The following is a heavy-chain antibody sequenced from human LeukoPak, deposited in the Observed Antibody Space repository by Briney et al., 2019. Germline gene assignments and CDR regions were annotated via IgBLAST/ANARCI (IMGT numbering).Heavy chain of an antibody. V-gene: IGHV3-15*01. J-gene: IGHJ4*02. CDR1: GFTFSDAW. CDR2: IKSKTDGGTT. Sequence: GGSLRLSCAASGFTFSDAWMSWVRQAPGKGLEWVGRIKSKTDGGTTDYATPVKGRFTISRDDSKNTLYLQMNSLKTEDSAVYYCGTVLRWELTVDYWGQGTLVTVSS. CDR3: GTVLRWELTVDY. D-gene: IGHD3-10*01.